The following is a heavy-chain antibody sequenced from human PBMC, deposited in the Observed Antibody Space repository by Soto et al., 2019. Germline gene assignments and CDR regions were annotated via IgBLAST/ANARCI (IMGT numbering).Heavy chain of an antibody. D-gene: IGHD5-18*01. V-gene: IGHV4-39*01. CDR2: IYYSGST. J-gene: IGHJ4*02. CDR3: ATSDTAMLDFDY. CDR1: GGSISSSTYY. Sequence: SETLSLTCTVSGGSISSSTYYWGWIRQPPGKGLEWIASIYYSGSTHYNPSLESRVTISVDTSKNQFSLKLSSVTAADTAVYYCATSDTAMLDFDYWGQGTLVTVSS.